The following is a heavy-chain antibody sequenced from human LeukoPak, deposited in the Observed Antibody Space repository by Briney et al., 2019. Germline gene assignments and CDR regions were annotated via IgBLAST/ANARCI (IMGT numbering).Heavy chain of an antibody. D-gene: IGHD3-22*01. CDR2: IIPILGTA. V-gene: IGHV1-69*11. CDR1: GGTFSSYA. J-gene: IGHJ4*02. CDR3: AREDHETYYYDSSGYWWYY. Sequence: SVKVSCKASGGTFSSYAISWVRQAPGQGLEWMGRIIPILGTANYAQKFQGRVTITTAESTSTAYMELSSLRSEDTAVYYCAREDHETYYYDSSGYWWYYWGQGTLVTVSS.